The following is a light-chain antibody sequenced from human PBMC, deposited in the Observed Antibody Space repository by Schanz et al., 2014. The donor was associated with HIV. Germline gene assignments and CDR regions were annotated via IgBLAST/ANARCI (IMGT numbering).Light chain of an antibody. CDR2: GNS. CDR3: QSYDSSLRAWV. J-gene: IGLJ3*02. V-gene: IGLV1-40*01. CDR1: SSNIGAGYD. Sequence: QSVLTQPPSVSGAPGQRVTISCTGNSSNIGAGYDVHWYQQLPRTAPKLLIYGNSNRPSGVPDRFSGSKSGTSASLAITGLQAEDEADYYCQSYDSSLRAWVFGGGTKLTVL.